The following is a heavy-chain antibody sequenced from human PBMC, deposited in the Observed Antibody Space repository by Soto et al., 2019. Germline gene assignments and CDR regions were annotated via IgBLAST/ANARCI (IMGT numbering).Heavy chain of an antibody. V-gene: IGHV3-23*01. D-gene: IGHD1-20*01. Sequence: TGGSLRLSCAASGFTFSSYAMSWVRQAPGKGLEWVSAISGSGGSTYYADSVKGRFTIYRDNSKNTLYLQMNSLRAEDTAVYYCAKGLPRYNWNYFDYWGQGTLVTVSS. CDR1: GFTFSSYA. CDR3: AKGLPRYNWNYFDY. CDR2: ISGSGGST. J-gene: IGHJ4*02.